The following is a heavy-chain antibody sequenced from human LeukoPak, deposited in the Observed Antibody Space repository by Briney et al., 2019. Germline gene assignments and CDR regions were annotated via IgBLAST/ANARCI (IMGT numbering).Heavy chain of an antibody. CDR3: ARQEYYYDSSGQTGGFDAFDI. CDR2: INHSGST. J-gene: IGHJ3*02. Sequence: TPSETLSLTCAVYGGSFSGYYWSWIRQPPGKGLEWVGEINHSGSTNYNPSLKSRVTISVDTSKNQFSLKLSSVTAADTAVYYCARQEYYYDSSGQTGGFDAFDIWGQGTMVTVSS. D-gene: IGHD3-22*01. CDR1: GGSFSGYY. V-gene: IGHV4-34*01.